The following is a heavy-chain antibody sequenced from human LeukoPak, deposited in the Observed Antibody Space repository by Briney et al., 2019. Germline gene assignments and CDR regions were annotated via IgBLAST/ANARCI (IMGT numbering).Heavy chain of an antibody. CDR2: MSHNRGT. Sequence: KPSETLSLTCAVSGHSISTGYYWGWIRQPRGKGLEWIGSMSHNRGTYYNPSLKSRVTISMDTSKNQISLRLTSVTAADTAVYYCASYYASGVSAYNYYGMDVWGKGTTVTVSS. J-gene: IGHJ6*04. D-gene: IGHD3-10*01. CDR3: ASYYASGVSAYNYYGMDV. V-gene: IGHV4-38-2*01. CDR1: GHSISTGYY.